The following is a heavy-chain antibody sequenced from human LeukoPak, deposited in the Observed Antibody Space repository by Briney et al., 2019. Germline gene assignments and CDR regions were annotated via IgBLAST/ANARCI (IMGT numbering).Heavy chain of an antibody. J-gene: IGHJ6*03. CDR3: ARRLYSSSWYYMDV. V-gene: IGHV3-48*01. Sequence: PGGSLRLSCAASGFTFSKYSMNWVRQAPGKGLEWVSYISSSSSTIYYGDSVKGRFTIPRDNAKNSLYLQMNSLRAEDTAVYYCARRLYSSSWYYMDVWGKGTTVTVSS. CDR1: GFTFSKYS. CDR2: ISSSSSTI. D-gene: IGHD6-13*01.